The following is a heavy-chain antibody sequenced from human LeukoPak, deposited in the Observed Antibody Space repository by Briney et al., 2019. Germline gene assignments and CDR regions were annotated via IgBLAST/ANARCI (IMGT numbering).Heavy chain of an antibody. CDR3: ARRVGDLNDDAFDI. CDR1: GGSITNHL. Sequence: PSETLSLTCTVSGGSITNHLWNWIRQPAGKGLEWIGRISTSGSTNYNPSLSSRVTMSLDTSKNQFSLRLSSVTAADTAVYYCARRVGDLNDDAFDIWGQGTMVTVSS. V-gene: IGHV4-4*07. D-gene: IGHD3-10*01. CDR2: ISTSGST. J-gene: IGHJ3*02.